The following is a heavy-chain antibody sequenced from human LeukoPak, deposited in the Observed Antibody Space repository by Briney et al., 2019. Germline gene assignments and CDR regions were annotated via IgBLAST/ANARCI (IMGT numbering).Heavy chain of an antibody. CDR2: IYTSGST. J-gene: IGHJ4*02. Sequence: PSQTLSLTCTVSGGSISSYYWSWIRQPAGKGLEWIGRIYTSGSTNYNPSLKSRVTISVDTSKNQFSLKLSSVTAADTAVYYCAREEWVGSNFDYWGQGTLVTVSS. D-gene: IGHD1-26*01. CDR3: AREEWVGSNFDY. CDR1: GGSISSYY. V-gene: IGHV4-4*07.